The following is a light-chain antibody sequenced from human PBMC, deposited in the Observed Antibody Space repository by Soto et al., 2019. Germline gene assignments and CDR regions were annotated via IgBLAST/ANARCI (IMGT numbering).Light chain of an antibody. CDR1: SSDVGGYNY. V-gene: IGLV2-8*01. Sequence: QSALTQPPSASGSLGQSVTFSCTGTSSDVGGYNYVSWYQQHPGKAPKLIIYEVTKRPSGVPDRFSGSRSGNTAFLTVSGLLAEDEADFYCASYAGGNQVFGTGTKLTVL. CDR3: ASYAGGNQV. J-gene: IGLJ1*01. CDR2: EVT.